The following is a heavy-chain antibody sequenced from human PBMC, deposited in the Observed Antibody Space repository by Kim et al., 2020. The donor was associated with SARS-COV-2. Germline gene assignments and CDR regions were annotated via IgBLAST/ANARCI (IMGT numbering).Heavy chain of an antibody. J-gene: IGHJ6*02. Sequence: GGTKDPQKFQGRVTLTRDTSISTAYMELSRLRSDDTAVYYCARGDNGMDVWGQGTAVTVSS. V-gene: IGHV1-2*02. D-gene: IGHD2-15*01. CDR3: ARGDNGMDV. CDR2: GGT.